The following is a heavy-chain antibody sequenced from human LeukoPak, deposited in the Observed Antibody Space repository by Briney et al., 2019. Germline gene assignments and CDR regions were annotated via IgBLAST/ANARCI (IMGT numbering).Heavy chain of an antibody. J-gene: IGHJ5*02. V-gene: IGHV1-2*02. CDR1: GYTFTGYY. Sequence: GASVKVSCKASGYTFTGYYMHWVRQAPGQGLEWMGWINPNSGGTNYAQKFQGRVTMTRDTSISTAYMELSRLRSDDTAVYYCARAVSYESYFNWFDPWGQGTLVTVSS. CDR2: INPNSGGT. CDR3: ARAVSYESYFNWFDP. D-gene: IGHD5-12*01.